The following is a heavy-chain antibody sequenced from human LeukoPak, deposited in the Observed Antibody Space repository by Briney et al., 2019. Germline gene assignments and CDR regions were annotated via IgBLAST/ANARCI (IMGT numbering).Heavy chain of an antibody. CDR2: FDPEDGET. J-gene: IGHJ4*02. CDR1: GYTLTELS. V-gene: IGHV1-24*01. D-gene: IGHD4-17*01. CDR3: ATGIFYGDFAPHHFDY. Sequence: VASVKVSCKVSGYTLTELSMHWVRQAPGKGLEWMGGFDPEDGETIYAQKFQGRVTMTEDTSTDTAYMELSGLRSEDTAVYYCATGIFYGDFAPHHFDYWGQGILVTVSS.